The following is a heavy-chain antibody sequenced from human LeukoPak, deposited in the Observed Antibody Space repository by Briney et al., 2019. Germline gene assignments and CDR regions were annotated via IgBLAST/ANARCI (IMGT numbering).Heavy chain of an antibody. V-gene: IGHV1-8*01. CDR2: MNPNSGNT. CDR1: GYTFTSYD. CDR3: ARGVGIVATTHWFDP. D-gene: IGHD5-12*01. Sequence: GASVKVSCKASGYTFTSYDINWVRQATGQGLEWMGWMNPNSGNTGYAQKFQGRVTMTRNTSISTAYMELSSLRSEDTAVYYCARGVGIVATTHWFDPWGQGTLVTVSS. J-gene: IGHJ5*02.